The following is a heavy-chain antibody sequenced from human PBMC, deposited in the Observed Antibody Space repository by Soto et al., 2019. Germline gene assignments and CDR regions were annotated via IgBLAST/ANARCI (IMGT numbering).Heavy chain of an antibody. CDR2: IIPIFGTA. Sequence: QVQLVQSGAEVKKPGSSVKVSCKASGGTFSSYAISWVRQAPGQGLEWMGGIIPIFGTANYAQKFQGRVKITEDASTSTTYMELSSLRSEDTAVYYCARDQRRGNYYYYGMDVWGQGTTVTVSS. V-gene: IGHV1-69*12. D-gene: IGHD3-10*01. CDR1: GGTFSSYA. CDR3: ARDQRRGNYYYYGMDV. J-gene: IGHJ6*02.